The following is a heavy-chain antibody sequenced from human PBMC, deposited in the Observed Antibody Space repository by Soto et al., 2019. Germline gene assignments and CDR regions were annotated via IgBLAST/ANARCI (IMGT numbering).Heavy chain of an antibody. CDR2: ISGSGGST. Sequence: HPGGSLRLSCAASGFTFSSYAMSWVRQAPGKGLEWVSAISGSGGSTYYADSVKGRFTISRDNSKNTLYLQMNSLRAEDTAVYYCAKGTIFGVVTFDPWRFDPWGQGTLVTVSS. CDR3: AKGTIFGVVTFDPWRFDP. CDR1: GFTFSSYA. D-gene: IGHD3-3*01. V-gene: IGHV3-23*01. J-gene: IGHJ5*02.